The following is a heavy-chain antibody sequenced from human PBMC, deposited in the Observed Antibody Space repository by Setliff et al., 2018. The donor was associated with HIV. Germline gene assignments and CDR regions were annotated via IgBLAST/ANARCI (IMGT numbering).Heavy chain of an antibody. CDR2: INPYNGNT. Sequence: ASVKVSCKASGYSFTNYGINWLRQAPGQGLEWVGWINPYNGNTKYGQKFQGTVTMTRDTTTSTAYLELRRLRSDDTAVYFCARGGPARVALLYWFDPWGQGTLVTVSS. V-gene: IGHV1-18*01. CDR1: GYSFTNYG. CDR3: ARGGPARVALLYWFDP. D-gene: IGHD2-21*01. J-gene: IGHJ5*02.